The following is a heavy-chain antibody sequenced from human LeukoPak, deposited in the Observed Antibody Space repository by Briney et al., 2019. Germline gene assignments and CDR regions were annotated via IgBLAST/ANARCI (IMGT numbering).Heavy chain of an antibody. CDR1: GYSISSGYY. V-gene: IGHV4-38-2*02. CDR3: ARFSSIAAAFDY. CDR2: IYHSGRT. Sequence: PSETLSLTCTVSGYSISSGYYWGWIRQPPGKGLEWIGSIYHSGRTFYNPSLKSRVTISVDTSKNQFSLKPTSVTAADTAVYYCARFSSIAAAFDYWGLGTLVTVSS. J-gene: IGHJ4*02. D-gene: IGHD6-13*01.